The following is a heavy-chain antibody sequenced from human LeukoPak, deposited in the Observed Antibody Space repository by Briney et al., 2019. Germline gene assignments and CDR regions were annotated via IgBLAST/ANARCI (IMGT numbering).Heavy chain of an antibody. V-gene: IGHV1-2*02. CDR1: GYTFTGYY. D-gene: IGHD3-3*01. CDR2: INPNSGGT. J-gene: IGHJ5*02. Sequence: ASVKVSCKASGYTFTGYYMHWVRQAPGQGLEWMGWINPNSGGTNYAQKFQGRVTMTRDTSISTAYMELSRLRSDDTAVYYCASGTGLVLRFLEWLLRSWGQGTLVTVSS. CDR3: ASGTGLVLRFLEWLLRS.